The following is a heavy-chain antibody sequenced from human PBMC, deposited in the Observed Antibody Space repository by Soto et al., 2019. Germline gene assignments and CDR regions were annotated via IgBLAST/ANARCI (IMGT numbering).Heavy chain of an antibody. J-gene: IGHJ4*02. CDR2: INPHSGGT. D-gene: IGHD2-15*01. CDR1: GYTFSDYY. CDR3: ARDYTRAATDGDGY. Sequence: QVQLVQSGAAVKKPGASVKVSCKASGYTFSDYYMHWVRQAPGQGLEWMGWINPHSGGTNLAQKFQGRVAMTRDTSISTAYMELSRLRSDDTAGYYCARDYTRAATDGDGYWGQGTLVTVSS. V-gene: IGHV1-2*02.